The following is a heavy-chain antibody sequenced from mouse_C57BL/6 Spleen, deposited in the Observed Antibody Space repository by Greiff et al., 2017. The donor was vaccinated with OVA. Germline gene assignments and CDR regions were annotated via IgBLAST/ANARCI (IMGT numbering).Heavy chain of an antibody. J-gene: IGHJ2*01. CDR1: GYAFSSSW. D-gene: IGHD4-1*01. V-gene: IGHV1-82*01. CDR2: IYPGDGDT. CDR3: AGLTFLDY. Sequence: QVQLQQSGPELVKPGASVKISCKASGYAFSSSWMNWVKQRPGKGLEWIGRIYPGDGDTNYNGKFKGKATLTADKSSSTAYMQLSSLTSEDSAVYFCAGLTFLDYWGQGTTLTVSS.